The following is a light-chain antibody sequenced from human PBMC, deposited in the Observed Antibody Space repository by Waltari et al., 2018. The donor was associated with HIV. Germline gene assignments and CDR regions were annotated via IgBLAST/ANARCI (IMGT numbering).Light chain of an antibody. CDR3: QQYHTLPLT. J-gene: IGKJ4*01. V-gene: IGKV1-33*01. CDR1: QDIGNS. CDR2: PAS. Sequence: DIQMTQSPSSLPASIGDRVTITCQASQDIGNSLSWYQQKPEKAPTLLIFPASNLEAGVPSMFSGGGSGTLFTFTIASLHAEDIASYFCQQYHTLPLTFGGGSRVQIK.